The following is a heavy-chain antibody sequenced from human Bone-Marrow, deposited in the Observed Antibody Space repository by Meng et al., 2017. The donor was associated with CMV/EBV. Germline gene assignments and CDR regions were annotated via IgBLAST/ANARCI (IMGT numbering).Heavy chain of an antibody. Sequence: GESLKISCAASGFTVSSNEMSWVRQAPGKGLEWVSSISGGSTYYADSRKGRFTISRDNSKNTLYLQMNSLRAEDTAVYFCAREYSSYYYYYGMDVWGQGTTVTVSS. CDR1: GFTVSSNE. CDR3: AREYSSYYYYYGMDV. J-gene: IGHJ6*02. CDR2: ISGGST. D-gene: IGHD6-6*01. V-gene: IGHV3-38-3*01.